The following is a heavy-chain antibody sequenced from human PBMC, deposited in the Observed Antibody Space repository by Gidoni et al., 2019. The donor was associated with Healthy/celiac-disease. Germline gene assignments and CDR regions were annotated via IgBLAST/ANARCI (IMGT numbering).Heavy chain of an antibody. D-gene: IGHD3-10*01. CDR1: GFTFSSYG. CDR2: IWYEGSNK. Sequence: QVQLVESGGGVVQPGRSLRLSCAASGFTFSSYGLHWVRQAPGKGLEGVAGIWYEGSNKYYADSVKGRFTISRDNSKNTLDLKMNSLRAEDTAVYYCARDGLVRGVYTYYYYYMDVWGKGTTVTVSS. V-gene: IGHV3-33*01. J-gene: IGHJ6*03. CDR3: ARDGLVRGVYTYYYYYMDV.